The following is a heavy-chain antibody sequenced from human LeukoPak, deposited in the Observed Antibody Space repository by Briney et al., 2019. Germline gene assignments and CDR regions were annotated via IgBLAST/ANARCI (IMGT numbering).Heavy chain of an antibody. CDR3: AKDAGYSYGPFDY. Sequence: GRSLRLSCAASGFTFSSYGMHWVRQAPGKGLEWVAVKSYDGSNKYYADSVKGRFTISRDNSKNTLYLQMNSLRAEDTAVYYCAKDAGYSYGPFDYWGQGTLVTVSS. V-gene: IGHV3-30*18. CDR1: GFTFSSYG. D-gene: IGHD5-18*01. CDR2: KSYDGSNK. J-gene: IGHJ4*02.